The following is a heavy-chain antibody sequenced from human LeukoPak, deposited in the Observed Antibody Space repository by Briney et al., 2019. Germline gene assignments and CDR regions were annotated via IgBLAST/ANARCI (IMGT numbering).Heavy chain of an antibody. V-gene: IGHV3-23*01. Sequence: GGSLRLSCAASGFTFSTYAMSWVRQAPGRWLEWVSAISGSGGSTYYADSVKGRFTISRDNSKNTLYLQVNSLRAEDTAVYYCAKGTSMAFYYFDYWGQGTLVTVSS. CDR3: AKGTSMAFYYFDY. CDR1: GFTFSTYA. D-gene: IGHD5-18*01. CDR2: ISGSGGST. J-gene: IGHJ4*02.